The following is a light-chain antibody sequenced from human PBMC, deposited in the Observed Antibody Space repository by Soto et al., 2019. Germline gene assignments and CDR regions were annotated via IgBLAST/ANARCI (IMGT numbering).Light chain of an antibody. V-gene: IGKV3-11*01. Sequence: EIVLTQSPVTLSLSPGERATLSCRASQTVNDDLAWYQQRPGQAPRLIIYDASKRATGVPARFSGSGSGTDFTITISSLEHEDFVVYYCLQRSNWPRTFGQGTKVQLK. CDR1: QTVNDD. CDR2: DAS. CDR3: LQRSNWPRT. J-gene: IGKJ1*01.